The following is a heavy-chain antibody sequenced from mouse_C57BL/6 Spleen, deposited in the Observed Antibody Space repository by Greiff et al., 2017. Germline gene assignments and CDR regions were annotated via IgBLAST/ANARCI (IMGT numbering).Heavy chain of an antibody. V-gene: IGHV5-9*01. CDR1: GFTFSSYT. Sequence: ESGGGLVKPGGSLKLSCAASGFTFSSYTMSWVRQTPEKRLEWVATISGGGGNTYYPDSVKGRFTISRDNAKNTLYLQMSSLRSEDTALYYCARGGIVTTYFDVWGTGTTVTVSS. D-gene: IGHD2-5*01. CDR3: ARGGIVTTYFDV. CDR2: ISGGGGNT. J-gene: IGHJ1*03.